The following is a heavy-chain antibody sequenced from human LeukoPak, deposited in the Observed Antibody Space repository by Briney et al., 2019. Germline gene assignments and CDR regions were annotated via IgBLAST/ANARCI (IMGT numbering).Heavy chain of an antibody. J-gene: IGHJ6*02. D-gene: IGHD5-12*01. V-gene: IGHV1-58*01. CDR2: IVVGSGNT. CDR1: GFTFTSSA. CDR3: AAGMSIVATFFYYGMHV. Sequence: SVNASCKASGFTFTSSAVQWERQARGQRLEWIGWIVVGSGNTNYAQNFQERVTITRDMSTSTAYMALSSLRSEDTAVYYCAAGMSIVATFFYYGMHVWGQGTTVTVSS.